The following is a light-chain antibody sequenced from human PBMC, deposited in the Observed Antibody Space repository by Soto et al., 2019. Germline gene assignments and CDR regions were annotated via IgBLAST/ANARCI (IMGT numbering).Light chain of an antibody. CDR1: QTISDIY. V-gene: IGKV3-20*01. J-gene: IGKJ3*01. Sequence: EIVLTQSPGTLSLSPGESATLSCRASQTISDIYFAWYQQKPGQAPRLLIYGVSSRATGIPDRFTGGGSGTDFTLTISRLEPEDFAVYYCQQYGTWPFTFGPGTKVDIK. CDR2: GVS. CDR3: QQYGTWPFT.